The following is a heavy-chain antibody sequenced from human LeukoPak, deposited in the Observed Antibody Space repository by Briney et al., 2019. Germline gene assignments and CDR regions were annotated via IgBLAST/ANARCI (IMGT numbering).Heavy chain of an antibody. CDR1: GFIFSDYY. CDR2: ISSSSSYI. V-gene: IGHV3-11*06. CDR3: ARDRGTMIVVVRDAFDI. Sequence: KPGGSLRLSCAASGFIFSDYYMSWVRQAPGKGLEWVSSISSSSSYIYYADSVKGRFTISRDNAKNSLYLQVNSLRAEDTAVYYCARDRGTMIVVVRDAFDIWGQGTMVTVSS. J-gene: IGHJ3*02. D-gene: IGHD3-22*01.